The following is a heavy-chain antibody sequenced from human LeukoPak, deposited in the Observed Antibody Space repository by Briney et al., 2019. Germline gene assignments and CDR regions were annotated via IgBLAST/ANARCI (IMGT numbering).Heavy chain of an antibody. V-gene: IGHV4-39*01. Sequence: SETLSLTCTVSGFSISSSSYYWGWIRQPPGKGLEWIGSIYYSGSTYYNPSLKSRVTISVDTSKNQFSLKLSSVTAADTAVYYCARRFQWQQLALFDYWGQGTLVTVSS. J-gene: IGHJ4*02. CDR1: GFSISSSSYY. CDR2: IYYSGST. D-gene: IGHD6-13*01. CDR3: ARRFQWQQLALFDY.